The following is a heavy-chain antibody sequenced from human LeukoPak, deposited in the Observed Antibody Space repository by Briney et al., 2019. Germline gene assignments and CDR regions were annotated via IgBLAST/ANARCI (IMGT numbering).Heavy chain of an antibody. J-gene: IGHJ6*02. CDR1: GGSISNTDSY. Sequence: SQTLSLTCTVSGGSISNTDSYWNWIRQPPGKGLEWIGFISYSGNTYSTPSLESRLTISTDTAKNQFSLSLSSVTAADTAVCAREIVSSYYYNGMDVWGQGNTVTVSS. CDR2: ISYSGNT. V-gene: IGHV4-30-4*01. CDR3: EIVSSYYYNGMDV. D-gene: IGHD5/OR15-5a*01.